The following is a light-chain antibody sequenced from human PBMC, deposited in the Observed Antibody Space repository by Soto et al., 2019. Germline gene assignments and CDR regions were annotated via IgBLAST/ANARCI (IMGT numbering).Light chain of an antibody. CDR3: SSYTSSSTPV. Sequence: QSALTQPASVSGSPGQSITISCTGTSSDVGDYNYVSWYQQHPGKAPKLMIYEVSNRPSGVSNRFSGSKSGNTASLTISGLQADDDADYYCSSYTSSSTPVFGGGTKVTVL. J-gene: IGLJ2*01. CDR1: SSDVGDYNY. V-gene: IGLV2-14*01. CDR2: EVS.